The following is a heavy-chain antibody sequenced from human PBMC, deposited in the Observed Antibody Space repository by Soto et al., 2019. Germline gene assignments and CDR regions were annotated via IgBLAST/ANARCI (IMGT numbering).Heavy chain of an antibody. CDR3: AKASGSYYYYYGMDV. CDR2: ISGSGGST. CDR1: GFTFSSYA. J-gene: IGHJ6*02. D-gene: IGHD1-26*01. Sequence: GGSLRLSCAASGFTFSSYAMGWVRQASGRGLESVSAISGSGGSTYYADSVKGRFTISRDNSKNTLYLQMNSLRAEDTAVYYCAKASGSYYYYYGMDVWGQGTTVTVSS. V-gene: IGHV3-23*01.